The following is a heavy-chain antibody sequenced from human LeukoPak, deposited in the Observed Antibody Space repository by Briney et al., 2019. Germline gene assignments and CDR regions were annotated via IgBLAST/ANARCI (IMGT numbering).Heavy chain of an antibody. V-gene: IGHV3-30*02. CDR1: RFTFSSYG. Sequence: GGSLRLSCAASRFTFSSYGMHWVRQAPGKGLEWVAYIQYDGSNKYYADSVKGRFTISRDNSKNTLYLQMNSLRAEDTAVYYCARSPITMVRGVIIENWFDPWGQGTLVTVSS. CDR3: ARSPITMVRGVIIENWFDP. D-gene: IGHD3-10*01. CDR2: IQYDGSNK. J-gene: IGHJ5*02.